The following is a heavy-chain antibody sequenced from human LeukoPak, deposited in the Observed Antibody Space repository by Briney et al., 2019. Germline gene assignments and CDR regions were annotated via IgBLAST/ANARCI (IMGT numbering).Heavy chain of an antibody. D-gene: IGHD3-3*01. CDR1: GGSLSSYC. V-gene: IGHV4-59*01. CDR2: IYYSGST. Sequence: SETLSLTCTVSGGSLSSYCWSWIRQPPGKGLEWIGYIYYSGSTNYNPSLKSRVTISVDTSKNQFSLKLSSVTAADTAVYYCASGSVDYDFWSGYYLYYYYMDVWGKGTTVTVSS. CDR3: ASGSVDYDFWSGYYLYYYYMDV. J-gene: IGHJ6*03.